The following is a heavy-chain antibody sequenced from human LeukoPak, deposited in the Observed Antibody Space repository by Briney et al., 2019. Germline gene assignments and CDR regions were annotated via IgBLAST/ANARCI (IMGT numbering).Heavy chain of an antibody. J-gene: IGHJ4*02. CDR2: TRYDGNNK. Sequence: GGSLRLSCAASGFTFSNYGMHWVRQAPGKGLEWVAFTRYDGNNKYYADSVKGRFTISRDNSKNTLYLQMNSLSAEDTAVYYCAKDRSGSHAVGTDYWGQGTLVTVSS. D-gene: IGHD1-26*01. CDR1: GFTFSNYG. V-gene: IGHV3-30*02. CDR3: AKDRSGSHAVGTDY.